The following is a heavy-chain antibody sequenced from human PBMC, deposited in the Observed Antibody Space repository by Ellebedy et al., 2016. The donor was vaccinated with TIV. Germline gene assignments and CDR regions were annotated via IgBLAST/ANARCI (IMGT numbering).Heavy chain of an antibody. J-gene: IGHJ4*02. V-gene: IGHV3-23*01. Sequence: GEPLKISCVVPGFPFSTYAMRWFRQAPGQGLEWVSGIVGSGGSRYAASVKGRFTISRDNSKSTLDLQMSSLRADYTAVYFCAKDRTPGDGYWVFDNWGQGTLVTVSS. CDR3: AKDRTPGDGYWVFDN. CDR1: GFPFSTYA. D-gene: IGHD5-18*01. CDR2: IVGSGGSR.